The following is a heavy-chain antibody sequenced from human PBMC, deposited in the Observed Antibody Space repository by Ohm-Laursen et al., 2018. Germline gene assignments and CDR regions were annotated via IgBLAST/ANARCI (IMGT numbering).Heavy chain of an antibody. V-gene: IGHV1-69*04. CDR2: IIPILGTA. CDR3: ARAYLRGSTVALFDY. D-gene: IGHD4-23*01. Sequence: GATVKISCKASGGTFSSYAISWVRQAPGQGLEWMGRIIPILGTANYAQKFQGRVTITADKSTSTAYMELRSLRSEDTAVYYCARAYLRGSTVALFDYWGQGTLVTVSS. CDR1: GGTFSSYA. J-gene: IGHJ4*02.